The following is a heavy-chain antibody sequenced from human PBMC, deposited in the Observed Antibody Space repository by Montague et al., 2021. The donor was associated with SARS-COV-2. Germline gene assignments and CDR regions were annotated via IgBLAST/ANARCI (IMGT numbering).Heavy chain of an antibody. CDR2: IYYTGST. CDR1: GGSMINNY. CDR3: ARGGGRLQYSYYYGMDV. V-gene: IGHV4-59*01. D-gene: IGHD5-12*01. J-gene: IGHJ6*02. Sequence: SGTLSLTCSVSGGSMINNYWSWIRQPPGKGLEWMGYIYYTGSTDHNPSLESRATLSIDTSKNEFSLKLTSVTAADTAVYYCARGGGRLQYSYYYGMDVWGQGTTVTVSS.